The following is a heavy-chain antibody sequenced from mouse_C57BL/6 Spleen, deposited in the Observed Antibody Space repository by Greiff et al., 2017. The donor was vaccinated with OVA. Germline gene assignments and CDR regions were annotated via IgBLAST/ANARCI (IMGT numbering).Heavy chain of an antibody. Sequence: EVQRVESGPELVKPGASVKISCKASGYSFTGYYMNWVKQSPEKSLEWIGEINPSTGGTTYNQKFKAKATLTVDKSSSTAYMQLKSLTSEDSAVYYCARTGNYGYFDVWGTGTTVTVSS. D-gene: IGHD2-1*01. CDR2: INPSTGGT. V-gene: IGHV1-42*01. J-gene: IGHJ1*03. CDR3: ARTGNYGYFDV. CDR1: GYSFTGYY.